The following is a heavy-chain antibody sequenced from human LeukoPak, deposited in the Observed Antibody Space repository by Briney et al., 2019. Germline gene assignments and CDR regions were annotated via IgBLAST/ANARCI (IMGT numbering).Heavy chain of an antibody. CDR1: GGSISSCTYY. V-gene: IGHV4-39*01. Sequence: SETLSLTCTVSGGSISSCTYYWGWIRQPPGKGLEWIGSIYYSGSTYYNPSLKSRVTISVDTSKNQFSLKLSSVTAADTAVYYCASQPGGVTNYFDYWGQGTLVTVSS. CDR3: ASQPGGVTNYFDY. J-gene: IGHJ4*02. D-gene: IGHD2-21*02. CDR2: IYYSGST.